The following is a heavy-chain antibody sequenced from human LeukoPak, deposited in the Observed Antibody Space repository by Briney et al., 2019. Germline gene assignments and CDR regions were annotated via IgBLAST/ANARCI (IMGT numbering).Heavy chain of an antibody. CDR1: GFTFSTYW. Sequence: GGSLRLSCAASGFTFSTYWMHWVRQAPGKGLVWVSRIDSDGSTTNYGDSVKGRFTISRDNAKNTLYLQMNSLRAEDTAVYYCARVYTSGYYGGYALDVWGQGTMVTVSS. V-gene: IGHV3-74*01. J-gene: IGHJ3*01. CDR2: IDSDGSTT. CDR3: ARVYTSGYYGGYALDV. D-gene: IGHD5-12*01.